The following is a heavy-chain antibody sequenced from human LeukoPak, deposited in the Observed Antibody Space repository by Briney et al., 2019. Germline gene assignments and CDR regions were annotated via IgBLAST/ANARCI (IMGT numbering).Heavy chain of an antibody. CDR2: ISSSSSTI. J-gene: IGHJ4*02. CDR1: GFMFDDYA. D-gene: IGHD3-9*01. V-gene: IGHV3-48*04. CDR3: ASVYYDILT. Sequence: GSLRLSCTGSGFMFDDYALTWVRQAPGKGLEWVSYISSSSSTIYYADSVKGRFTISRDNAKNSLYLQMNSLRAEDTAVYYCASVYYDILTWGQGTLVTVSS.